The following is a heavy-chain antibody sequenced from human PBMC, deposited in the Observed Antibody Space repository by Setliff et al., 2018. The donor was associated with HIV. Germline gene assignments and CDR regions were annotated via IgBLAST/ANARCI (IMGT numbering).Heavy chain of an antibody. CDR1: GGSVSSGSYY. CDR2: LYFTGST. CDR3: AAGLHYYDSTGYPLTFDY. D-gene: IGHD3-22*01. Sequence: SETLSLTCSVSGGSVSSGSYYWGWIRQPPGKGLEWIGTLYFTGSTYYNLSLKSRVTISVDTSKSQFSLKLSSVTAADTAVYYCAAGLHYYDSTGYPLTFDYWGQGALVTVSS. J-gene: IGHJ4*02. V-gene: IGHV4-39*01.